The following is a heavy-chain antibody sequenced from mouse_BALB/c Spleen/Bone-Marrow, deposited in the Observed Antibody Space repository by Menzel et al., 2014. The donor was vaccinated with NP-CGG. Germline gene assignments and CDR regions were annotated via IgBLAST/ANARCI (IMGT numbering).Heavy chain of an antibody. J-gene: IGHJ2*01. V-gene: IGHV1S81*02. CDR3: TRLSLLRGYFDY. CDR2: INPNNGGT. D-gene: IGHD1-2*01. CDR1: GYTFTSHY. Sequence: VQLQHSGAELVKPGTSVKLSCKASGYTFTSHYIYWVKQRPGQGLKWIGEINPNNGGTNFNEKFKSKATLTVDKSSSTAYMQLSSLTSEDSAVYYCTRLSLLRGYFDYWGQGTTLTVSS.